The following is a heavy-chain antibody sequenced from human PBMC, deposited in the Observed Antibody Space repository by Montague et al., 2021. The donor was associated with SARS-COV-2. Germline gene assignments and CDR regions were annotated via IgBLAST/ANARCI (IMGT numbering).Heavy chain of an antibody. CDR1: GGSISSYY. CDR3: ARTGLGDYDILTGYTVNAFDN. J-gene: IGHJ3*02. D-gene: IGHD3-9*01. Sequence: SETLSLTCTVSGGSISSYYWSWIRQLPGKELEWIGCIYYSGSTNXNPSLKSRVTISVDTSKNQFSLKLSSVTAADTAVYYCARTGLGDYDILTGYTVNAFDNWGQGTMVTVSS. V-gene: IGHV4-59*01. CDR2: IYYSGST.